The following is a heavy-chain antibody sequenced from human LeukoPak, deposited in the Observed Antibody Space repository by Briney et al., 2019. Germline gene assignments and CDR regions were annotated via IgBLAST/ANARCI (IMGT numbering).Heavy chain of an antibody. Sequence: GASVKVSCKASGYTXTSYYMHWVRQAPGQGLEWMGIINPSGGSTSYAQKFQGRVTMTRDTSTSTVYMKLSSLRSEDTAVYYCARDSRRYILTGYFDYWGQGTLVTVSS. J-gene: IGHJ4*02. CDR1: GYTXTSYY. CDR2: INPSGGST. V-gene: IGHV1-46*01. CDR3: ARDSRRYILTGYFDY. D-gene: IGHD3-9*01.